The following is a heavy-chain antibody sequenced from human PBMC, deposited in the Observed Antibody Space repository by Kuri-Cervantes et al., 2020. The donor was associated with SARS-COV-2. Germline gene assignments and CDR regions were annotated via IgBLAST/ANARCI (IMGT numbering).Heavy chain of an antibody. CDR1: GGSVNSGTYY. Sequence: SETLSLTCTVSGGSVNSGTYYWSWIRQPPGKGLDWIGNVYYNGITNYNPSLKNRVTISVDASKNQFSLNLSSGTAADTAVYYCARDPGGLDAFDIWGQGTMVTVSS. V-gene: IGHV4-61*01. J-gene: IGHJ3*02. CDR2: VYYNGIT. CDR3: ARDPGGLDAFDI. D-gene: IGHD4-23*01.